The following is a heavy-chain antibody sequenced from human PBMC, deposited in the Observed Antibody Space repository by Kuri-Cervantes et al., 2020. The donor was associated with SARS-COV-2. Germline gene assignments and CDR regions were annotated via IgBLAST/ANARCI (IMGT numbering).Heavy chain of an antibody. D-gene: IGHD3-10*01. V-gene: IGHV4-34*01. Sequence: SQTLSLTCAVDGGSFSGSYWSWIRQPPGQGLEWIGENHHRGDTNYNPSLKSRVTISVDTSKNQFSLQLSSVTAADTAVYDCARGDQWFGEGDWFDPWGQGTLVTVSS. CDR2: NHHRGDT. CDR1: GGSFSGSY. J-gene: IGHJ5*02. CDR3: ARGDQWFGEGDWFDP.